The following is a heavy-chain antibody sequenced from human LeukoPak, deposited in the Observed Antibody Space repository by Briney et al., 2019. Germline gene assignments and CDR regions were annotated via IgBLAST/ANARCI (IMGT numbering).Heavy chain of an antibody. D-gene: IGHD2-2*01. J-gene: IGHJ6*03. CDR3: AKDHRTVGYCSSTSCSYYYYYYMDV. CDR1: GFTFSSYG. Sequence: GRSLRLSCAASGFTFSSYGMHWVRQAPGKGLEWVAFIRYDGSNKYYADSVKGRFTISRDNSKNTLYLQMNSLRAEDTAVYYCAKDHRTVGYCSSTSCSYYYYYYMDVWGKGTTVTVSS. V-gene: IGHV3-30*02. CDR2: IRYDGSNK.